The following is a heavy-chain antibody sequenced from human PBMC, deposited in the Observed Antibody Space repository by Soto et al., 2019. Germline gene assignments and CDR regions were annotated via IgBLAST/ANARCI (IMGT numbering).Heavy chain of an antibody. CDR1: GGSISSGGYY. J-gene: IGHJ5*02. Sequence: PSETLSLTCTVSGGSISSGGYYWSWIRQHPGKGLEWIGYIYYSGSTYYNPSLKSRVTISVDTSKNQFSLKLSSVAAADTAVYYCARGKEPYTADWFDPWGQGTLVTVSS. V-gene: IGHV4-31*03. D-gene: IGHD5-18*01. CDR2: IYYSGST. CDR3: ARGKEPYTADWFDP.